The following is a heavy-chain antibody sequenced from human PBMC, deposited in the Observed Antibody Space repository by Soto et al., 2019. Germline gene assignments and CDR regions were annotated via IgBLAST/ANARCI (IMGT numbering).Heavy chain of an antibody. J-gene: IGHJ6*02. CDR3: ARGAALIAAAGTAYYYYGMDV. Sequence: GGSLRLSCAASGFTFSSYSMNWVRQAPGKGLEWVSYISSSSSTIYYADSVKGRFTISRDNAKNSLYLQMNSLRDEDTAVYYCARGAALIAAAGTAYYYYGMDVWGQGTTVTVSS. CDR1: GFTFSSYS. V-gene: IGHV3-48*02. D-gene: IGHD6-13*01. CDR2: ISSSSSTI.